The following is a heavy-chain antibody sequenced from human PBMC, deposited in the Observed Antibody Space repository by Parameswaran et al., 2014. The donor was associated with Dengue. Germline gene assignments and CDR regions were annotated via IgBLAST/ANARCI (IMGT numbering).Heavy chain of an antibody. V-gene: IGHV4-34*01. Sequence: WIRQPPGKGLEWIGEINHSGSTNYNPSLKSRVTVSVDTSKNQFSLKLSSVTAADTAVYYCARGRLYYDFWSGPDRATYYYYMDVWGKGTTVTVSS. D-gene: IGHD3-3*01. CDR2: INHSGST. J-gene: IGHJ6*03. CDR3: ARGRLYYDFWSGPDRATYYYYMDV.